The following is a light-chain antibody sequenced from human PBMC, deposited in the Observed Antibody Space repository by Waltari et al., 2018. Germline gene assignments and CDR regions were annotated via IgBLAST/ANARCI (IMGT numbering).Light chain of an antibody. CDR1: QRVSDK. Sequence: EIVMTQSPATLSVSPGKRATLSCRASQRVSDKLAWYKQKPGQAPRLLIYGASKRASGIPDRFSGSGSGTEFTLTISSLQSEDFALYYCQQYNVWPRTFGPGTKVDIK. CDR3: QQYNVWPRT. J-gene: IGKJ3*01. V-gene: IGKV3-15*01. CDR2: GAS.